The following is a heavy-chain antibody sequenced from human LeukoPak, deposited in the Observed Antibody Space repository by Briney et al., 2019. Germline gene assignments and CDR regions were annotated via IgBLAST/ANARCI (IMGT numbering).Heavy chain of an antibody. CDR2: ISYDGSNK. CDR3: AKDWMGDVGMATIDL. Sequence: GGSLRLSCAASGFTLSSYGMHWVRQAPGKGLEWVAVISYDGSNKYYADSVKGRFTISRDNSKNTLYLQMNSLRAEDTAVYYCAKDWMGDVGMATIDLWGQGTLVTVSS. J-gene: IGHJ5*02. D-gene: IGHD5-24*01. CDR1: GFTLSSYG. V-gene: IGHV3-30*18.